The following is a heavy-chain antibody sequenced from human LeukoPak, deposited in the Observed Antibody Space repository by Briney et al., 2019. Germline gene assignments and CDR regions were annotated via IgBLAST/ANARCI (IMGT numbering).Heavy chain of an antibody. D-gene: IGHD3-10*01. CDR1: GYTFTSYY. J-gene: IGHJ5*02. Sequence: GASVKVSCKASGYTFTSYYMHWVRQAPGQGLEWMGIIDPSGGSTSYAQKFQGRVTMTRDTSTSTVYMELSSLRSEDTAVYYCARDGGSGSYMYNWFDPWGQGTLVTVSS. CDR3: ARDGGSGSYMYNWFDP. V-gene: IGHV1-46*01. CDR2: IDPSGGST.